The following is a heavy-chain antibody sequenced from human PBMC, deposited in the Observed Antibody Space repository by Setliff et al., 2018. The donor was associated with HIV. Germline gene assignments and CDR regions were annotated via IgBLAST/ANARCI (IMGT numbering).Heavy chain of an antibody. CDR1: GGSISSGSYY. Sequence: SETLSLTCTVSGGSISSGSYYWSWIRQPAGKGLEWIGRIYTSGNTNYNPSLKSRVTIPVDTSKNQFSLKLRSVTAADTAMYYCARGLGFSSFWDDAFDIWGQGTMVTVSS. CDR2: IYTSGNT. J-gene: IGHJ3*02. V-gene: IGHV4-61*02. D-gene: IGHD6-13*01. CDR3: ARGLGFSSFWDDAFDI.